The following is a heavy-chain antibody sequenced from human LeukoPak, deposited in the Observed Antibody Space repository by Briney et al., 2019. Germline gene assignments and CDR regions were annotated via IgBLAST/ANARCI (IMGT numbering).Heavy chain of an antibody. Sequence: PGGSLRLSCAASGFTFSSCWMHWVRQAPGKGLVWISRISSDGSTTSFADSVKGRFSISRDNAKNTLYLQMNSLTAEDTAVYHCARTGGGGPLGSYAYWGQGTPVTVSS. J-gene: IGHJ4*02. D-gene: IGHD3-16*01. CDR1: GFTFSSCW. CDR2: ISSDGSTT. V-gene: IGHV3-74*01. CDR3: ARTGGGGPLGSYAY.